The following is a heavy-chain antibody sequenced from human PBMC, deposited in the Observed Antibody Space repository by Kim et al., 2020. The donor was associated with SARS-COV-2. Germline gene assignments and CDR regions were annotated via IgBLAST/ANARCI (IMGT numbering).Heavy chain of an antibody. J-gene: IGHJ4*02. CDR2: IYYSGST. CDR1: GGSISSYY. CDR3: ARERDDSDIVATRRFDY. D-gene: IGHD5-12*01. V-gene: IGHV4-59*01. Sequence: SETLSLTCTVSGGSISSYYWSWIRQPPGKGLEWIGYIYYSGSTNYNPSLKSRVTISVDTSKNQFSLKLSSVTAADTAVYYCARERDDSDIVATRRFDYWGQGTLVTVSS.